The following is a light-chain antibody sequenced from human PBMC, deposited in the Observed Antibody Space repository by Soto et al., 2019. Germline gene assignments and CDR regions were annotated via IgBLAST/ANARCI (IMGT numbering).Light chain of an antibody. Sequence: QSALTRPPSASGSPGQSVTISCTGTSRYVGGYKYVAGFQQHPCKVPKVLICEASKRPSGVPARFSGYRSGTTASLTVSGLQDEDEADYYCCSYAGCNNYFSGTGPKVTV. J-gene: IGLJ1*01. CDR3: CSYAGCNNYF. CDR2: EAS. CDR1: SRYVGGYKY. V-gene: IGLV2-8*01.